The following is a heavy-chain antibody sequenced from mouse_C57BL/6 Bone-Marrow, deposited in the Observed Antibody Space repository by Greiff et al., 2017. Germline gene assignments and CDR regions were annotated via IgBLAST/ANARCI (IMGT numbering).Heavy chain of an antibody. CDR1: GFTFSNYW. V-gene: IGHV6-3*01. CDR2: IRLKSDNYAT. J-gene: IGHJ4*01. CDR3: SLFITTVVAFYYYAMDY. Sequence: EVKLVESGGGLVQPGGSMKLSCVASGFTFSNYWMNWVRQSPEKGLEWVAQIRLKSDNYATHYAESVKGRFTISRGDSKSSVYLQINNLRAEVTGMYSCSLFITTVVAFYYYAMDYWGQGTSVTVSS. D-gene: IGHD1-1*01.